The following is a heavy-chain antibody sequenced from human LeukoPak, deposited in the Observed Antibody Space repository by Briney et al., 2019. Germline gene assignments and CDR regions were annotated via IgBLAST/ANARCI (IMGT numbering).Heavy chain of an antibody. CDR3: TRDGYYGVSYYFDY. J-gene: IGHJ4*02. CDR2: INPSGAST. Sequence: ASVKVSCKASGYMFTSYSMHWVRQAPGQGLEWMGIINPSGASTSYAQKFQGRVTMTRDTSTNTVYMGLSSLRSEDTAVYYCTRDGYYGVSYYFDYWGQGTLVTVSS. CDR1: GYMFTSYS. V-gene: IGHV1-46*03. D-gene: IGHD4-17*01.